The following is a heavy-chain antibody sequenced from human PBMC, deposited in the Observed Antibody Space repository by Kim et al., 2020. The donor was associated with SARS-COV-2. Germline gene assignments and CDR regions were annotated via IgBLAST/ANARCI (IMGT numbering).Heavy chain of an antibody. CDR2: IYPGDSDT. V-gene: IGHV5-51*01. CDR3: ARLKDTPGIAAAGTENNWFAP. Sequence: GESLKISCKGSGYSFTSYWIGWVRQMPGKGLEWMGIIYPGDSDTRYSPSFQGQVTISADKSISTAYLQWSSLKASDTAMYYCARLKDTPGIAAAGTENNWFAPWGQGTLVTVSS. D-gene: IGHD6-13*01. J-gene: IGHJ5*02. CDR1: GYSFTSYW.